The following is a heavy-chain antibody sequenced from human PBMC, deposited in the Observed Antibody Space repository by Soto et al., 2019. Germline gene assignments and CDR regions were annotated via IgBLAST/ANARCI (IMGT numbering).Heavy chain of an antibody. V-gene: IGHV3-9*01. CDR1: GFTFDDYA. CDR3: AKDIWSKGLWFGELTYFDY. J-gene: IGHJ4*02. CDR2: ISWNSGSI. Sequence: GGSLRLSCAASGFTFDDYAMHWVRQAPGKGLEWVSGISWNSGSIGYADSVKGRFTISRDNAKNSLYLQMNSLRAEDTALYYCAKDIWSKGLWFGELTYFDYWGQGTLVTVSS. D-gene: IGHD3-10*01.